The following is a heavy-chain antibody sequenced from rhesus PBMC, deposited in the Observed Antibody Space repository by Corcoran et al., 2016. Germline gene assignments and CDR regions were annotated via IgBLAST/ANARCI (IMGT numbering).Heavy chain of an antibody. D-gene: IGHD5-12*01. Sequence: QVQLQESGPGLVKPSETLSLTCAVSGGSFSSYWWSWIRQPPGKGLEWIGEINGNSGSTNYNPSLKSRVTISKDTSKNQFSLKLSSVTAADTAVYYCAKPRGYSYSFAFDFWGQGLRVTVSS. J-gene: IGHJ3*01. V-gene: IGHV4-80*01. CDR3: AKPRGYSYSFAFDF. CDR1: GGSFSSYW. CDR2: INGNSGST.